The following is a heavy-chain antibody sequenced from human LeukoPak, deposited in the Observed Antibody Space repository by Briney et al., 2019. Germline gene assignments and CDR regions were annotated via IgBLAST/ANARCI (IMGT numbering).Heavy chain of an antibody. J-gene: IGHJ4*02. CDR2: IYYSGSA. D-gene: IGHD5-12*01. Sequence: SETLSLTCTVSGGSISSSRYYWGWIRQPPGKGLEWIGSIYYSGSAYYNPSLKSRVTISVDTSKNQFSLKLSSVTAADTAVYYCARRIVATTSMDYWGQGTQVTVSS. CDR3: ARRIVATTSMDY. CDR1: GGSISSSRYY. V-gene: IGHV4-39*01.